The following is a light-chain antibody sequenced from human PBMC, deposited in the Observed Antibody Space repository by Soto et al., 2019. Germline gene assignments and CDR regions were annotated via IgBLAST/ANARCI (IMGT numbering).Light chain of an antibody. CDR3: CSYAGSSPPFV. CDR2: EVS. Sequence: QSVLTQPASVSGSPGQSITISCTGTSSDVGSYNLVSWYRQHPGKAPKLMIYEVSKRPSGVSNRFSGSKSGNTASLTISGLQAEDEADYYCCSYAGSSPPFVFGTGTKVTVL. CDR1: SSDVGSYNL. J-gene: IGLJ1*01. V-gene: IGLV2-23*02.